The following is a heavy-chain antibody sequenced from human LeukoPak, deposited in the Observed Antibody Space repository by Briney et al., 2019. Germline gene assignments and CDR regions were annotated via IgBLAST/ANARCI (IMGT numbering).Heavy chain of an antibody. V-gene: IGHV4-61*01. J-gene: IGHJ6*02. CDR1: GGSISSSSYY. D-gene: IGHD2-2*01. CDR3: ARDSRLGGSTSSDYYYGMDV. CDR2: IYYSGST. Sequence: SETLSLSCTVSGGSISSSSYYWGWIRQPPGKGLEWIGYIYYSGSTNYNPSLKSRVTISVDTSKNQFSLKLSSVTAADTAAYYCARDSRLGGSTSSDYYYGMDVWGQGTTVTVSS.